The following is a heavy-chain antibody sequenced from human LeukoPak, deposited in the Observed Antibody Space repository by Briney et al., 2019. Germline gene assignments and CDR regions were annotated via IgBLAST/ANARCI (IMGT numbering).Heavy chain of an antibody. Sequence: GGSLRLSCAASGFAFGGYAMSWVRQAPGKGLEWVASIAGSGNFAYYADSVKGRFTISRDNSKNTLYLQMNSLRAEDTAVYYCAKGAFLSSDYYYGMDVWGQGTTVTVSS. D-gene: IGHD5/OR15-5a*01. CDR3: AKGAFLSSDYYYGMDV. V-gene: IGHV3-23*01. CDR1: GFAFGGYA. CDR2: IAGSGNFA. J-gene: IGHJ6*02.